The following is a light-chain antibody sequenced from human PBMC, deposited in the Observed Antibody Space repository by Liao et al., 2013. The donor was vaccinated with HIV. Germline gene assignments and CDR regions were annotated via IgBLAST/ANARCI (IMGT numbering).Light chain of an antibody. Sequence: SYELTQPPSVSVAPGKTARITCGGNNIGSKNVHWYQQKAGQAPXLVIYSDXDRPSGIPERFSGSNSGNTATLTISRVEAGDEADYYCQVWDSRSNHQVFGGGTKLTVL. V-gene: IGLV3-21*04. CDR2: SDX. CDR1: NIGSKN. J-gene: IGLJ2*01. CDR3: QVWDSRSNHQV.